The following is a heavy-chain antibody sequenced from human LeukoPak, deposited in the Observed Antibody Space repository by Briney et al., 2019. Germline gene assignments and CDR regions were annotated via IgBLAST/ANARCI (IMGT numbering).Heavy chain of an antibody. CDR1: GGSFSGYY. CDR3: ARENSSYDSSGYYYGSGYFDY. CDR2: INHSGST. J-gene: IGHJ4*02. V-gene: IGHV4-34*01. Sequence: SETLSLTCAVYGGSFSGYYWSWIRQPPGKGLEWIGEINHSGSTSYNPSLQSRVTISVDTSKNQFSLRLSSVTAADTAVYYCARENSSYDSSGYYYGSGYFDYWGQGTLVTVSS. D-gene: IGHD3-22*01.